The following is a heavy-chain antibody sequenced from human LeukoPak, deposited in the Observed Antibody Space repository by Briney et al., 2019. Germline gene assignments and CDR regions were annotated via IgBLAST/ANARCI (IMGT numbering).Heavy chain of an antibody. CDR3: ARDRYYYDSSGQFDY. Sequence: HPGGSLRLSCAASGFTFSSYEMNWVRQAPGKGLEWISYISSSGSTIYYADSVKGRFTISRDNAKNSLYLQMNSLRAEDTAVYYCARDRYYYDSSGQFDYWGQGTLVTVSS. V-gene: IGHV3-48*03. CDR1: GFTFSSYE. D-gene: IGHD3-22*01. CDR2: ISSSGSTI. J-gene: IGHJ4*02.